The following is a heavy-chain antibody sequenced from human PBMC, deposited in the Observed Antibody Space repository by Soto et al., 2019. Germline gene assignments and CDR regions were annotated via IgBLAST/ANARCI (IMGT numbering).Heavy chain of an antibody. D-gene: IGHD2-15*01. V-gene: IGHV1-46*01. CDR2: INPSGGST. CDR3: ARAYCSGGSCYFPGPAV. J-gene: IGHJ6*02. Sequence: GASVKVSCKASGYTFTSYYMHWVRQAPGQGLEWMGIINPSGGSTSYAQKFQGRVTMTRDTSTSTVYMELSSLRSEDTAVYYCARAYCSGGSCYFPGPAVWGQGTTVTVSS. CDR1: GYTFTSYY.